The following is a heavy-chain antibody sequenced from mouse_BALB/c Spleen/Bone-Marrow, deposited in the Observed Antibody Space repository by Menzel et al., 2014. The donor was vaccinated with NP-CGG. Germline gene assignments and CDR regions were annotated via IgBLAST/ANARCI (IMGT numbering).Heavy chain of an antibody. CDR3: AKFTGTGYFEY. Sequence: DVHLVESGGGLVQPGGSLRLSCATSGFTFTDYYMTWVRQPTGEALEWLAFIRNKVNGYTAEYSASVKGRFTVSRDDSHSILYLQMNTLRAEDSATYYCAKFTGTGYFEYWGQGTTLTVSS. V-gene: IGHV7-3*02. CDR1: GFTFTDYY. D-gene: IGHD4-1*01. CDR2: IRNKVNGYTA. J-gene: IGHJ2*01.